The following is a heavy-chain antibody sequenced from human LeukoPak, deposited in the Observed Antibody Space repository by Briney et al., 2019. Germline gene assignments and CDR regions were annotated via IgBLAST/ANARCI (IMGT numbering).Heavy chain of an antibody. Sequence: GGSLRLSCAASGFTFSSYAMSWVRQAPGKGLEWVSVISGSGVSTYYADSVTGRFTISRDNSKNTLYLQMSSLRAEDTAVYYCAKDQVTMVRGANDYWGQGTPVTVSS. CDR2: ISGSGVST. CDR1: GFTFSSYA. V-gene: IGHV3-23*01. CDR3: AKDQVTMVRGANDY. D-gene: IGHD3-10*01. J-gene: IGHJ4*02.